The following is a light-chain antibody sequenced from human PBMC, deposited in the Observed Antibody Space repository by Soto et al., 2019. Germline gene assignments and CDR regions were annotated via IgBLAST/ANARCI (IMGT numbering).Light chain of an antibody. CDR1: SGDVGGHNA. CDR2: DVY. J-gene: IGLJ1*01. V-gene: IGLV2-14*03. Sequence: QSALTQPASVSGSPGQSITLSCIGTSGDVGGHNAVSWYQQHPGKAPKLLIYDVYNRPSGASNRFSGSKSGNTASLTISGLQAEDEADYYCSSYERSGAYVFGTGTKLTVL. CDR3: SSYERSGAYV.